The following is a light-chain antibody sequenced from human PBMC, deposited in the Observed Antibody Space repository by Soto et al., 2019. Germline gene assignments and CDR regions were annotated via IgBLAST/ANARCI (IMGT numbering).Light chain of an antibody. J-gene: IGLJ1*01. Sequence: QSVLTQPPSVSAAPGQKVTISCSGSSSNIGNNYVSWYQQLPGAAPKLLIYDNDKRSSGIPDRFSGSKSGTSATLDITGRQTGDEADYYCGTWDSTLSGVFGTGTKLTVL. V-gene: IGLV1-51*01. CDR3: GTWDSTLSGV. CDR2: DND. CDR1: SSNIGNNY.